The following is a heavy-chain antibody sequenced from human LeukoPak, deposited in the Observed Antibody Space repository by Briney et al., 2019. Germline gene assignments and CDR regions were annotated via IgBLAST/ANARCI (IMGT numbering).Heavy chain of an antibody. D-gene: IGHD6-6*01. Sequence: GSLRLSCAASGFTFSSYGMHWVRQAPGKGLEWVAFIRYDGSNKYYADSVKGRFTISRDNAKNSLYLQMNSLRAEDTAVYYCARVEYSSSSSFDYWGQGTLVTVSS. CDR2: IRYDGSNK. V-gene: IGHV3-30*02. J-gene: IGHJ4*02. CDR3: ARVEYSSSSSFDY. CDR1: GFTFSSYG.